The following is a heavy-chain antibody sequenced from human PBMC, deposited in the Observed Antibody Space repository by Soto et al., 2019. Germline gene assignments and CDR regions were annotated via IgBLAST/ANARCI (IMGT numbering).Heavy chain of an antibody. V-gene: IGHV5-51*01. J-gene: IGHJ6*02. CDR1: GYSFTSYW. Sequence: VESLKISCKGSGYSFTSYWIGWVRQMPGKGLEWMGIIYPGDSDTRYSPSFQGQVTISADKSISTAYLQWSSLKASDTAMYYCARIKSLGAAGYYYYYYGMDVWGQGTTVTVSS. D-gene: IGHD6-13*01. CDR3: ARIKSLGAAGYYYYYYGMDV. CDR2: IYPGDSDT.